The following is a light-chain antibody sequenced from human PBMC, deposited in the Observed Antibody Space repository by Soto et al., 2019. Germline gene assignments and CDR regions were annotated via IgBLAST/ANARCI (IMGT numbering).Light chain of an antibody. Sequence: DIQMTQSPSTLSASVGDRVTITFRASQSISSWLAWYQQKPGKAPKLLIYDASSLESGVPSRFSGSGSGTEFTLTISSLQPDDFATYYCQQYNSYSRTFGQGTNVDIK. CDR1: QSISSW. CDR3: QQYNSYSRT. V-gene: IGKV1-5*01. J-gene: IGKJ1*01. CDR2: DAS.